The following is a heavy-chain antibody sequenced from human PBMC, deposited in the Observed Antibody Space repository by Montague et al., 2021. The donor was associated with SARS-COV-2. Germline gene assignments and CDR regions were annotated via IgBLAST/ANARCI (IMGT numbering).Heavy chain of an antibody. V-gene: IGHV4-4*02. CDR3: ARGFDY. CDR2: IYYSGST. Sequence: SETLSLTCVVSGDSISTDNWWTWVRLHPGKGLEWIGYIYYSGSTYYNPSLKSRVTISVDTSKNQFSLKLSSVTAADTAVYYCARGFDYWGQGTLVTVSS. CDR1: GDSISTDNW. J-gene: IGHJ4*02.